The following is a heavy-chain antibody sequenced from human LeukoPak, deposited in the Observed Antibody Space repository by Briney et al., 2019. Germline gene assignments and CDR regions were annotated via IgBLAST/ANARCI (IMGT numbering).Heavy chain of an antibody. CDR1: GYTFTSYG. Sequence: ASVKVSCKASGYTFTSYGISWVRQAPGQGLEWMGWISAYNGNTNYEQKLRGRVTMTTDTSTSTAYTELRSLRSDDTAVYYCARGGRRDGYNRLFDYWGQGTLVTVSS. D-gene: IGHD5-24*01. CDR2: ISAYNGNT. V-gene: IGHV1-18*01. J-gene: IGHJ4*02. CDR3: ARGGRRDGYNRLFDY.